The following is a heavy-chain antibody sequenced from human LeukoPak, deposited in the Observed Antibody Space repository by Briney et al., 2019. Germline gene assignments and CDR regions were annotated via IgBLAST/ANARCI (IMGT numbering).Heavy chain of an antibody. CDR3: ARDSEEWELLVGSYFDY. CDR2: ISYDGSNK. J-gene: IGHJ4*02. V-gene: IGHV3-30*01. D-gene: IGHD1-26*01. CDR1: GFTFSSYA. Sequence: GGSLRLSCAASGFTFSSYAMHWVRQAPGKGLEWVAVISYDGSNKYYADSVKGRFTISRDNSKNTLYLQMNSLRAEDTAVYYCARDSEEWELLVGSYFDYWGQGTLVTVSS.